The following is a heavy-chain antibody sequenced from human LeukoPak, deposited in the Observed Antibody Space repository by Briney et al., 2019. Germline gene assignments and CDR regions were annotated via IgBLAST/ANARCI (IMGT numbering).Heavy chain of an antibody. J-gene: IGHJ4*02. V-gene: IGHV4-31*03. CDR3: ARVSDDYVWGSYRLYYFDY. CDR2: IYYSGST. Sequence: SETLSLTCTVSGGSISSGGYYWSWIRQHPGKGLEWIGYIYYSGSTYYNPSLKSRVTISVDTSKNQFSLKLCSVTAADTAVYYCARVSDDYVWGSYRLYYFDYWGQGTLVTVSS. D-gene: IGHD3-16*01. CDR1: GGSISSGGYY.